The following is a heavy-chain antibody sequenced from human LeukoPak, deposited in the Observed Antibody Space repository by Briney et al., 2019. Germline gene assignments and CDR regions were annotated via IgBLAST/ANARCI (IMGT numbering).Heavy chain of an antibody. D-gene: IGHD3-3*01. Sequence: ASVKVSCKASGYTFTSYYMHWVRQAPGQGLEWMGIINPSGGSTSYAQKLQGRVTMTTDTSTSTAYMELRSLRSDDTAVYYCAREGYDFWSGFDYWGQGTLVTVSS. J-gene: IGHJ4*02. CDR2: INPSGGST. CDR3: AREGYDFWSGFDY. V-gene: IGHV1-46*01. CDR1: GYTFTSYY.